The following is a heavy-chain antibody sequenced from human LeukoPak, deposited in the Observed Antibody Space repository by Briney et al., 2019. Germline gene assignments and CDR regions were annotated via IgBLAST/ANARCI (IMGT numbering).Heavy chain of an antibody. CDR2: IYSSGST. Sequence: SETLSLTCAVSGDSISNIYYFWGWIRQPPGKRLEWIGTIYSSGSTNYNPSLKSRVTISVDMSKNQFSLKLTSLTAADTAVYYCARRAMVAPTFGYWGQGTLVTVSS. V-gene: IGHV4-39*01. CDR3: ARRAMVAPTFGY. D-gene: IGHD5-24*01. CDR1: GDSISNIYYF. J-gene: IGHJ4*02.